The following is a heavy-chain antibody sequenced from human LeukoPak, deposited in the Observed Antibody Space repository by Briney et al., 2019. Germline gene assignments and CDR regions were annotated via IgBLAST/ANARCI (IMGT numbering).Heavy chain of an antibody. D-gene: IGHD3-3*01. CDR2: ISSSGGTT. V-gene: IGHV3-23*01. CDR1: GFTFGSYA. CDR3: ARSIMIFGVARGLGDWFDP. Sequence: HPGGSLRLSCTASGFTFGSYAMSWVRQVPGKGLEWVSGISSSGGTTYYADSVKGRFTISRDNSKNTLHLQVNSLRAEDTAVYYCARSIMIFGVARGLGDWFDPWGQGTLVTVSS. J-gene: IGHJ5*02.